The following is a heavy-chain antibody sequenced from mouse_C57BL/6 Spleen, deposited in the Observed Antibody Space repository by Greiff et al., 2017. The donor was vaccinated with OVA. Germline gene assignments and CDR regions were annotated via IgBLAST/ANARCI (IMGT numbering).Heavy chain of an antibody. J-gene: IGHJ4*01. V-gene: IGHV1-69*01. CDR2: IDPSDSYT. D-gene: IGHD2-4*01. CDR3: ARRERSYYDYDGVYAMDY. CDR1: GYTFTSYW. Sequence: QVQLQQPGAELVMPGASVKLSCKASGYTFTSYWMHWVKQRPGQGLEWIGEIDPSDSYTNYNQKFKGKSTLTVDKSSSTAYMQLSSLTSEDSAVYYWARRERSYYDYDGVYAMDYWGQGTSVTVSS.